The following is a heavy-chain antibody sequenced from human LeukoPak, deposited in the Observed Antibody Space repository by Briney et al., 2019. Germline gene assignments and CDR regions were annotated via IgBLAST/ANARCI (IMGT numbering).Heavy chain of an antibody. CDR1: GFTVSNNY. J-gene: IGHJ6*03. CDR3: AKVAEVGATGYYYYMDV. V-gene: IGHV3-66*01. D-gene: IGHD1-26*01. Sequence: GGSLRLSCAASGFTVSNNYMNWVRQAPGKGLEWVSVIYSGGSTYYADSVKGRFTISRDSSKNTLYLQMNGLRAEDTSVYYCAKVAEVGATGYYYYMDVWGKGTTVTISS. CDR2: IYSGGST.